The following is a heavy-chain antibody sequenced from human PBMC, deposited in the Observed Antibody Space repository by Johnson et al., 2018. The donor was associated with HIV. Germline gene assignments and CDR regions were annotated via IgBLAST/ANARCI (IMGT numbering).Heavy chain of an antibody. CDR1: GFTFSSYD. D-gene: IGHD4-11*01. Sequence: VQLVESGGGLVQPGGSLRLSCAASGFTFSSYDMHWVRQATGKGLEWVSAIGTAGDTYYPGSVKGRITISRENAKNSLYLQMNSLRAGDTAVYYCARETVTSGAFDIWGQGTMVTVSS. J-gene: IGHJ3*02. CDR2: IGTAGDT. CDR3: ARETVTSGAFDI. V-gene: IGHV3-13*01.